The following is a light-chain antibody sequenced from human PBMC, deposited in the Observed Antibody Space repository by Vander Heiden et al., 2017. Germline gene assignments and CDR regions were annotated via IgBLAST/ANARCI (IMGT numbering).Light chain of an antibody. CDR3: QQGYRLPLT. CDR1: QSIFSSSDKMNY. Sequence: DIVMTQSPDSLAVSLGERATINCKSSQSIFSSSDKMNYLIWYQQKPGQSPKLLFSMSSARDYWVPDRFNASGSGADFTLTISSLQAEDVATYYCQQGYRLPLTFGGGTRVEI. J-gene: IGKJ4*01. CDR2: MSS. V-gene: IGKV4-1*01.